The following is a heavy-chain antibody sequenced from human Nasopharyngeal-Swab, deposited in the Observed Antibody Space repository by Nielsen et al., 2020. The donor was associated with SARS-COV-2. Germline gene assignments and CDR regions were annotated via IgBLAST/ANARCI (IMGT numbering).Heavy chain of an antibody. CDR3: ASGGLVRNYYYYYMDV. Sequence: SVEVASKAAGGTFSSYAISWVRQAPGQGLEWMGGIIPIFGTANYAQKFQGRVTITADESTSTAYMELSSLRSEDTAVYYCASGGLVRNYYYYYMDVWGKGTTVTVSS. D-gene: IGHD6-6*01. V-gene: IGHV1-69*13. CDR2: IIPIFGTA. J-gene: IGHJ6*03. CDR1: GGTFSSYA.